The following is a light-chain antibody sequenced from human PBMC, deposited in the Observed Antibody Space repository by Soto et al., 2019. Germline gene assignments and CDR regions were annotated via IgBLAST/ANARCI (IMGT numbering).Light chain of an antibody. CDR1: QGINSA. CDR3: QQFNSFSIT. Sequence: AIQLTQSPSSLSASVGDRVTITCRASQGINSALAWYQQKPGKTPKLLIYDASTLGSGVPSRFSGSGSGTDFTLTISSLQPEDFATYYCQQFNSFSITFGQGTRLEIK. J-gene: IGKJ5*01. CDR2: DAS. V-gene: IGKV1-13*02.